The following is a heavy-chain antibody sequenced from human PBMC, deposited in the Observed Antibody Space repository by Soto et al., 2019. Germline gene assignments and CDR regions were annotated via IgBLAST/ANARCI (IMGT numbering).Heavy chain of an antibody. D-gene: IGHD1-26*01. CDR1: GFTFNSYG. V-gene: IGHV3-33*01. Sequence: QVQLVESGGGVVQPGRSLRLSCAASGFTFNSYGMHWVRQAPGKGLEWVAVIWYDRSNEYYADSVKGRFTISGDNSKNTLYLQMNSLRAEDTAVYYCARDRGSYLLDYWGQGTLVTVSS. CDR2: IWYDRSNE. J-gene: IGHJ4*02. CDR3: ARDRGSYLLDY.